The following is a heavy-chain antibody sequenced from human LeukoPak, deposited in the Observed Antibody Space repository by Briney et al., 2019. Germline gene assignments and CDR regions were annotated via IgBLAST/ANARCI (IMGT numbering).Heavy chain of an antibody. CDR1: GYTFTGYY. CDR3: ARDLFRDYYDSSGYYRVPDY. CDR2: INANSGGT. D-gene: IGHD3-22*01. V-gene: IGHV1-2*02. J-gene: IGHJ4*02. Sequence: GASVKVSCKASGYTFTGYYMHWVRQAPGPGLEWMGWINANSGGTNYARKFQGRVTMTRDTSIGTAYMELSRLRSDDTAVYYCARDLFRDYYDSSGYYRVPDYWGQGTLVTVTS.